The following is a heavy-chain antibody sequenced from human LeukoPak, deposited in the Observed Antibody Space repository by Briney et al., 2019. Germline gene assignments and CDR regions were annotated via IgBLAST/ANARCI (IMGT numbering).Heavy chain of an antibody. CDR1: GGSISSGGYY. Sequence: SQTLSFTCTVSGGSISSGGYYWSWIRQHPGKGLEWIGYIYYSGSTYYNPSLKSRVTISVDTSKNQFSLKLSSVTAADTAVYYCARSNGDYISAFDIWGQGTMVTVSS. CDR2: IYYSGST. D-gene: IGHD4-17*01. J-gene: IGHJ3*02. CDR3: ARSNGDYISAFDI. V-gene: IGHV4-31*03.